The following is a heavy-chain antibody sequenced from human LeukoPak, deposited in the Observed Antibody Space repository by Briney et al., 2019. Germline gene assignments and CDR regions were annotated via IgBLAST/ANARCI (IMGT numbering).Heavy chain of an antibody. V-gene: IGHV4-38-2*02. CDR1: GFSISSDYY. CDR3: AREKEWLVRGDWFDP. Sequence: PSETLSLTCTVSGFSISSDYYWGWIRQTPGKGLEWLGSIYHRGSTYYNPSLKSRVTISIDTSKNQFSLKLSSVTAADTAVYYCAREKEWLVRGDWFDPWGQGTLVTVSS. D-gene: IGHD6-19*01. CDR2: IYHRGST. J-gene: IGHJ5*02.